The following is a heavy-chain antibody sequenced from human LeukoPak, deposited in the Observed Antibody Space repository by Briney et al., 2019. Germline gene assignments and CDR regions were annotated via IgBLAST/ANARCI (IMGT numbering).Heavy chain of an antibody. CDR2: INHSGST. D-gene: IGHD3-3*01. CDR1: GGSFSGYY. Sequence: SETLSLTCAVYGGSFSGYYWSWIRQPPGKGLEWIGEINHSGSTNYNPSLKSRVTISVDTSKNQFSLKLSSVTAADTAVYYCARGGHQYYDFWSGHRYYYGMDVWGQGTTVTVSS. CDR3: ARGGHQYYDFWSGHRYYYGMDV. V-gene: IGHV4-34*01. J-gene: IGHJ6*02.